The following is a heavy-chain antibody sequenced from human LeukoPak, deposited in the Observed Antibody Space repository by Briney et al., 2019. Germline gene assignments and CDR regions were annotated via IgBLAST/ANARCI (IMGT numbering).Heavy chain of an antibody. CDR2: INHSGST. CDR3: ARGHSYGPGGYFDY. V-gene: IGHV4-34*01. Sequence: KPSETLSLTCAVYGGSFSGYYWSWIRQPPGKGLEWIGEINHSGSTNYNPSLKSRVTMSVDTSKNQFSLKLSSVTAADTAVYYCARGHSYGPGGYFDYWGQGTLVTVSS. CDR1: GGSFSGYY. J-gene: IGHJ4*02. D-gene: IGHD5-18*01.